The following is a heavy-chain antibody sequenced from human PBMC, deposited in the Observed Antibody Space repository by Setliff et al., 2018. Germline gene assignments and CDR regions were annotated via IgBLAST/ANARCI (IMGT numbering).Heavy chain of an antibody. V-gene: IGHV4-59*11. Sequence: SLTCTVSGGSISSHYWSWIRQPPGKGLEWIGSIYYSGSTNYNPSLKSRVTISLDTSRNQFSLKLRSVTAEDTAVYYCARVRGITMIVEANFDYWGQGTLVTVSS. J-gene: IGHJ4*02. CDR2: IYYSGST. CDR1: GGSISSHY. CDR3: ARVRGITMIVEANFDY. D-gene: IGHD3-22*01.